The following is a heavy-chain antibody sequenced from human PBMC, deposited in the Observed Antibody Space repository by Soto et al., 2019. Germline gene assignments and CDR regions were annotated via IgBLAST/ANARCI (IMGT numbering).Heavy chain of an antibody. V-gene: IGHV2-5*02. J-gene: IGHJ6*02. CDR3: AHYVPHYDFWSGYLDV. CDR2: IYWDDDK. Sequence: QITLKESGPTLVKPTQTLTLTCTFSGFSLSTSGVGVGWIRQPPGKALEWLALIYWDDDKRYSPSLKSRLTITKDTSKSQGVLTITNMDPVDITTYYSAHYVPHYDFWSGYLDVWGQGTTVTVSS. CDR1: GFSLSTSGVG. D-gene: IGHD3-3*01.